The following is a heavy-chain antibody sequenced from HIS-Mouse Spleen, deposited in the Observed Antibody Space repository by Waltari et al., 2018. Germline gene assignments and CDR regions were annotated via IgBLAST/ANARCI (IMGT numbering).Heavy chain of an antibody. CDR3: AREIPYSSSWYDWYFDL. CDR2: IYYSGST. V-gene: IGHV4-39*07. Sequence: QLQLQESGPGLVKPSETLSLTCTVSGGSISSSSYYWGWIRQPPGKGLEWIGRIYYSGSTSYNPSLKSRDTISVDTSKNQFSLKLSSVTAADTAVYYCAREIPYSSSWYDWYFDLWGRGTLVTVSS. CDR1: GGSISSSSYY. J-gene: IGHJ2*01. D-gene: IGHD6-13*01.